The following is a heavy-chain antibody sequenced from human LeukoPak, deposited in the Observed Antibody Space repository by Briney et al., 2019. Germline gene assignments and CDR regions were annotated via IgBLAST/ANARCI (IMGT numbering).Heavy chain of an antibody. D-gene: IGHD3-22*01. J-gene: IGHJ3*02. CDR2: IYYSGST. CDR3: ARDSRPEYYDSSGPPDAFDI. V-gene: IGHV4-59*01. Sequence: SETLSLTCTVSGGSISSYYWSWIRQPPGKGLEWIGYIYYSGSTNYNPSLKSRVTISVDTSKNQFSLKLSSVTAADTAVYYCARDSRPEYYDSSGPPDAFDIWGQGTMVTVSS. CDR1: GGSISSYY.